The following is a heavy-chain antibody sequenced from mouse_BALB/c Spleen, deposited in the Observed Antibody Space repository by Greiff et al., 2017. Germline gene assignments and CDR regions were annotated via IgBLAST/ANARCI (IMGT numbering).Heavy chain of an antibody. CDR3: ARGDGYYEDFDV. D-gene: IGHD2-3*01. CDR1: GFTFSSYA. V-gene: IGHV5-6-5*01. Sequence: EVKLMESGGGLVKPGGSLKLSCAASGFTFSSYAMSWVRQTPEKRLEWVASISSGGSTYYPDSVKGRFTISRDNARNILYLQMSSLRSEDTAMYYCARGDGYYEDFDVWGAGTTVTVSS. CDR2: ISSGGST. J-gene: IGHJ1*01.